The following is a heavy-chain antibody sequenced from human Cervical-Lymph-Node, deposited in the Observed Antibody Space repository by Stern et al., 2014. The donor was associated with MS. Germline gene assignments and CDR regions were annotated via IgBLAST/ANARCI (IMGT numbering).Heavy chain of an antibody. V-gene: IGHV1-69*01. D-gene: IGHD6-13*01. CDR2: NIPIFGTA. CDR1: GGTFSSYA. J-gene: IGHJ4*02. CDR3: ASVAAAGTPPDY. Sequence: VQLVESGAEVKKPGSSVKVSCKASGGTFSSYAISWVRQAPGQGLEGMGGNIPIFGTANYAQKFQGRVTITADESTSTAYMELSSLRSEDTAVYYCASVAAAGTPPDYWGQGTLVTVSS.